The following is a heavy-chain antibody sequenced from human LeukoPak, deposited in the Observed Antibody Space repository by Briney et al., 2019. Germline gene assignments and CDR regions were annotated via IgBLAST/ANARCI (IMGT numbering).Heavy chain of an antibody. CDR3: ARFVGATQHSDY. Sequence: SETLSLTCAVSGYSISSGYYWGWIRQPPAKGLEWSGNIYHSGSTYYNPSLQSRVTISVDTSKNQFSLQLSSVTAADTAVYYCARFVGATQHSDYWGQGTLVTVSS. CDR2: IYHSGST. D-gene: IGHD1-26*01. J-gene: IGHJ4*02. CDR1: GYSISSGYY. V-gene: IGHV4-38-2*01.